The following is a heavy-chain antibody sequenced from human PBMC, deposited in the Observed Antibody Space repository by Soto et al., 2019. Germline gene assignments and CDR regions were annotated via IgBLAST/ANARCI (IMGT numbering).Heavy chain of an antibody. Sequence: QVQLQESGPGLLRPSETLSLTCTVSGVSIDNFFWSWIRQIPGKGLEWIGYVSQGGTTAYLSEGDTTSYHPSLGSRSTISLGSPKNQFCLKLAPVTAADTASYYWSLERGGITVSSNPLGEWFDPWGQGPLVTVSS. D-gene: IGHD6-19*01. CDR3: SLERGGITVSSNPLGEWFDP. CDR1: GVSIDNFF. CDR2: VSQGGTTAYLSEGDTT. J-gene: IGHJ5*02. V-gene: IGHV4-59*03.